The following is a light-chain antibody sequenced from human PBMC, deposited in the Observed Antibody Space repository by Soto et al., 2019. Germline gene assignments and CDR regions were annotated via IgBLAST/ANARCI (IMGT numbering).Light chain of an antibody. CDR3: QQVNSYPLT. CDR2: AAS. CDR1: QGISSS. V-gene: IGKV1-9*01. J-gene: IGKJ4*01. Sequence: IQLPKSPSSLSASVGDRVTITCRASQGISSSLAWYQQTPGKAPKFLIYAASTLQSGVPSRFSGSGSGTDFTLTISSLQPEDFATYYCQQVNSYPLTFGGGTKVDIK.